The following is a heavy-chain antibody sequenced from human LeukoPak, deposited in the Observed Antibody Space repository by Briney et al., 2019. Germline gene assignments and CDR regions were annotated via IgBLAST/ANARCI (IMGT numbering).Heavy chain of an antibody. J-gene: IGHJ4*02. CDR2: IYTSGST. CDR1: GGSISSGSYY. CDR3: ARSVVAATAPYYFDY. V-gene: IGHV4-61*02. Sequence: SQTLSPTCTVSGGSISSGSYYWSWIRQPAGKGLEWIGRIYTSGSTNYNPSLKSRVTMSVDTSKNQFSLKLSSVTAADTAVYYCARSVVAATAPYYFDYWGQGTLVTVSS. D-gene: IGHD2-15*01.